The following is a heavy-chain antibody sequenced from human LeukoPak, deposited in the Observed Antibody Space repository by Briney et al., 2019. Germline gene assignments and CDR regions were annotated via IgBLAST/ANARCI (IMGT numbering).Heavy chain of an antibody. CDR3: ARDRYFGSDGFDI. CDR1: GFSFSEHG. V-gene: IGHV3-33*01. CDR2: TWYDGSNN. J-gene: IGHJ3*02. Sequence: GGSLRLSCAAPGFSFSEHGVHWVRQAPGKGPEWVTVTWYDGSNNHYADSVKGRFTISRDNSKNTVFLEMNSLRAEDTAVYHCARDRYFGSDGFDIWGPGTMVIVSS. D-gene: IGHD3-10*01.